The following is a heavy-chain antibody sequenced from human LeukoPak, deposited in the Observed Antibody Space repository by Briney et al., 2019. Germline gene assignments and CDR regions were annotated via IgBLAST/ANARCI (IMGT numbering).Heavy chain of an antibody. D-gene: IGHD1-7*01. J-gene: IGHJ6*02. CDR3: ARDNWNYGSSMDV. Sequence: SETLSLTCTVSGGSVSSGSYYWSWIRQPPGKGLEWIGYIYYSGSTNYNPSLKSRATISVDTSKNQFSLKLSSVTAADTAVYHCARDNWNYGSSMDVWGQGTTVTVSS. CDR1: GGSVSSGSYY. V-gene: IGHV4-61*01. CDR2: IYYSGST.